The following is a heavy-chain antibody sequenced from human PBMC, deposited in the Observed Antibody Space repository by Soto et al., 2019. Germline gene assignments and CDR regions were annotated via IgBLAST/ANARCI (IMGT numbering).Heavy chain of an antibody. Sequence: SETLSLTCTVSGGSISSYYWSRIRQPPGKGLEWIGYIYYSGSTNYNPSLKSRVTISVDTSKNQFSLKLSSVTAADTAVYYCARGREMATISGDYWGQGTLVTVSS. V-gene: IGHV4-59*01. D-gene: IGHD5-12*01. CDR3: ARGREMATISGDY. J-gene: IGHJ4*02. CDR2: IYYSGST. CDR1: GGSISSYY.